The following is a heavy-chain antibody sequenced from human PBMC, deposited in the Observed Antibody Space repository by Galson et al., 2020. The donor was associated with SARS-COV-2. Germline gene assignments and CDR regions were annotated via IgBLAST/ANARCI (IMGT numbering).Heavy chain of an antibody. J-gene: IGHJ4*02. Sequence: GGSLRLSCAASGFTFSSFGMHWVRQTPGKGLEWVAFIWYDGSEKSYADSVKGRFTISRDNSKNTLYLQMNSLRAEDTAMYYCARNPYHFDSSAYPDYWGQGTLVTVSS. CDR1: GFTFSSFG. CDR3: ARNPYHFDSSAYPDY. D-gene: IGHD3-22*01. CDR2: IWYDGSEK. V-gene: IGHV3-33*01.